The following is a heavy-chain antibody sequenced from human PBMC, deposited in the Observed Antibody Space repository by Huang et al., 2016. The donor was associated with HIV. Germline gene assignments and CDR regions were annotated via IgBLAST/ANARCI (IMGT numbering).Heavy chain of an antibody. V-gene: IGHV4-34*01. Sequence: QVQLQQWGAGLLKPSETLSLTCAVYGGSVSGHYWSWIRQPPGKGLEWIAEINDNGYTNYNPSLKSRGTISVHTSRDQCSLKLNSVTAADAAVYYCARASWDEPRSWYFGLWGRGTLVTVSS. D-gene: IGHD6-13*01. J-gene: IGHJ2*01. CDR1: GGSVSGHY. CDR3: ARASWDEPRSWYFGL. CDR2: INDNGYT.